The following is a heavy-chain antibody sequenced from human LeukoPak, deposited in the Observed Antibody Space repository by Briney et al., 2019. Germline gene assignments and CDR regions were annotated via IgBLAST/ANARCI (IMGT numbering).Heavy chain of an antibody. V-gene: IGHV3-74*01. CDR1: GFTFSSYW. CDR3: ARATRIYSSGWYYSFDY. D-gene: IGHD6-19*01. CDR2: INVDGSGA. J-gene: IGHJ4*02. Sequence: PAGSLRLSCAASGFTFSSYWMHWVRQAPGKGLVWVSHINVDGSGATYADSVKGRFTISRDNAKNTLYLHMNSLRAEDTAVYYCARATRIYSSGWYYSFDYWGQGTLVTVSS.